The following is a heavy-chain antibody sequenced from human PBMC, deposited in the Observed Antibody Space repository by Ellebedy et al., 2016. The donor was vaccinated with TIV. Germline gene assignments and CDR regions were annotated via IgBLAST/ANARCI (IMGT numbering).Heavy chain of an antibody. CDR3: ARDSIAVAGRRFDY. Sequence: GGSLRLSXAASGFTFSSYGMHWVRQAPGKGLEWVAVISYDGSNKYYADSVKGRFTISRDNAKNSLYLQMNSLRAEDTAVYYCARDSIAVAGRRFDYWGQGTLVTVSS. D-gene: IGHD6-19*01. CDR2: ISYDGSNK. J-gene: IGHJ4*02. V-gene: IGHV3-30*03. CDR1: GFTFSSYG.